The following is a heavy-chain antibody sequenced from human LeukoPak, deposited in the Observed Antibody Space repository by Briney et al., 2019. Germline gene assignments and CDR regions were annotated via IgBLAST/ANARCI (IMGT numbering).Heavy chain of an antibody. D-gene: IGHD2-2*01. CDR1: GFTFSSYA. J-gene: IGHJ5*02. CDR3: ASYCSSTSCLGGNWFDP. CDR2: ISGSGGST. Sequence: GGSLRLSCAASGFTFSSYAMSWVRQAPGKGLEWVSAISGSGGSTYYADSVKGRFTISRDNSKNTLYLQMNSLRAEDTAVYYCASYCSSTSCLGGNWFDPWGQGTLVTVSS. V-gene: IGHV3-23*01.